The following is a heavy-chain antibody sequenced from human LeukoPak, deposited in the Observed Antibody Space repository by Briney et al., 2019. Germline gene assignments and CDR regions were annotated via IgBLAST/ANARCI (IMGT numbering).Heavy chain of an antibody. Sequence: PSETLSLTCAVYGGSFSGYYMSWIRQAPGKGLEWVSYISSSGSTIYYADSVKGRFTISRDNAKNSLYLQMNSLRAEDTAVYYCARWSGSYYFDYWGQGTLVTVSS. V-gene: IGHV3-11*01. J-gene: IGHJ4*02. D-gene: IGHD1-26*01. CDR2: ISSSGSTI. CDR1: GGSFSGYY. CDR3: ARWSGSYYFDY.